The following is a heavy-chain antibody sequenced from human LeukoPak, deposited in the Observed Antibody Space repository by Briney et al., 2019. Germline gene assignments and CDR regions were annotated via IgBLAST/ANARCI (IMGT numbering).Heavy chain of an antibody. CDR1: GFTFSSYA. Sequence: GGSLRLSCAASGFTFSSYAMHWVRQAPGKGLEWVAVISYDGSNKYYADSVKGRFTISRGNSKNTLYLQMNSLRAEDTAVYYCARDCRLNCARQPGFDSWGQGTLVTVSS. V-gene: IGHV3-30-3*01. J-gene: IGHJ5*01. D-gene: IGHD1-1*01. CDR3: ARDCRLNCARQPGFDS. CDR2: ISYDGSNK.